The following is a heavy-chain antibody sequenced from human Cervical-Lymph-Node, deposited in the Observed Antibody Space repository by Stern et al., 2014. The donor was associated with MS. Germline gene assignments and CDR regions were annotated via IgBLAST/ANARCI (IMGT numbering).Heavy chain of an antibody. J-gene: IGHJ4*02. Sequence: VQLVESGPGLVKPSQTLSLTCTVSGGSISGDYYWSWIRQPPRKGLEWIGYIYYSGSTYYNPSLKSRVTISVDTSKNQFSLKLSSVTAADTAVYYCARDHGDYVDYWGQGTLVTVSS. D-gene: IGHD4-17*01. CDR1: GGSISGDYY. V-gene: IGHV4-30-4*01. CDR3: ARDHGDYVDY. CDR2: IYYSGST.